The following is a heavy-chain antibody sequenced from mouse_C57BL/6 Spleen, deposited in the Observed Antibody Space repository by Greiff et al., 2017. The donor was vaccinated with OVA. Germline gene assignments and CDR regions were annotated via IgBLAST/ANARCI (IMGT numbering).Heavy chain of an antibody. V-gene: IGHV1-80*01. D-gene: IGHD1-1*01. CDR3: ARDQFITPYYYAMDY. CDR2: IYPGDGDT. Sequence: QVQLKQSGAELVKPGASVKISCKASGYAFSSYWMNWVKQRPGKGLEWIGQIYPGDGDTNYNGKFKGKATLTADKSSSTAYMQLSSLTSEDSAVYFCARDQFITPYYYAMDYWGQGTSVTVSS. CDR1: GYAFSSYW. J-gene: IGHJ4*01.